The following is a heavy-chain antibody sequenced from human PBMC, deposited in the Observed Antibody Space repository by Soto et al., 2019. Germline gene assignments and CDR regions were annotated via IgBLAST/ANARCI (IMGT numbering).Heavy chain of an antibody. CDR3: VMVDNYVTPTPQDV. CDR2: ISPYTGNT. V-gene: IGHV1-18*01. Sequence: QVQLVQSGDEVKKPGASVKVSCKASGYIFVNYGIAWVRQAPRQGLEWMGWISPYTGNTHSASKVQGRLTMTTDTATSTAYMDLGSLTSDDTAMYYCVMVDNYVTPTPQDVWGQGTTVTVSS. D-gene: IGHD3-16*01. CDR1: GYIFVNYG. J-gene: IGHJ6*02.